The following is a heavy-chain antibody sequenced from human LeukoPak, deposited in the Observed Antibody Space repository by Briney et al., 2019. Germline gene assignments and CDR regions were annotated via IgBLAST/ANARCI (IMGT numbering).Heavy chain of an antibody. CDR3: ATGYSSGWYYFDY. CDR2: FDPEDGET. D-gene: IGHD6-19*01. V-gene: IGHV1-24*01. J-gene: IGHJ4*02. CDR1: GYTLTELS. Sequence: GASVKVSCKVSGYTLTELSMHWVRQAPGKGLEWMGGFDPEDGETIYAQKFQGRVTMTEDTSTDTAYMELSSLRSKDTAVYYCATGYSSGWYYFDYWGQGTLVTVSS.